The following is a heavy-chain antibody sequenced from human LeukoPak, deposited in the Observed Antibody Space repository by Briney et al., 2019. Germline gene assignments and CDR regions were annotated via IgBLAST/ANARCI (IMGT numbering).Heavy chain of an antibody. D-gene: IGHD2-15*01. CDR2: IWYDGSIQ. V-gene: IGHV3-33*01. J-gene: IGHJ4*02. CDR3: ARAGYCSGGSCYGSDY. CDR1: GFTFSSYG. Sequence: GGSLRLSCAASGFTFSSYGMQWVRQAPGKGLEWVAAIWYDGSIQYYADSVKGRFTISRDNSKNTLYLQMDSLRAEDTAVYYCARAGYCSGGSCYGSDYWGQGTLVSVSS.